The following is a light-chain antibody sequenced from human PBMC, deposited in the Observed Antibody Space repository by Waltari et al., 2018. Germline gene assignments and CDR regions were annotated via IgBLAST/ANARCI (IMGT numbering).Light chain of an antibody. J-gene: IGLJ1*01. CDR2: QDK. CDR3: LAWDFSTAWT. Sequence: SSGLPQPPSVSVSPGQPATIPCSGSKLGNTFASWYQQMPGQSPVLCIYQDKKRPSGIPERFSGSNSGYTATLTISGALPMDEADYYCLAWDFSTAWTFGTGTRVTVL. V-gene: IGLV3-1*01. CDR1: KLGNTF.